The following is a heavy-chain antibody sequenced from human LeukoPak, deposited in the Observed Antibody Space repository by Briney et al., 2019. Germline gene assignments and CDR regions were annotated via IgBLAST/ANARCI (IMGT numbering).Heavy chain of an antibody. CDR3: RGDYYAGGGRNWFDP. Sequence: SETLSLTCTVSGGSMSSYYWSFIRQSAGTGLEWLGRIHTSGTTWYNPSLKSRVTLSVDASKTQFSLGLTSVTAADTAVYCARGDYYAGGGRNWFDPWGQGTRVTVSS. D-gene: IGHD3-16*01. J-gene: IGHJ5*02. CDR2: IHTSGTT. CDR1: GGSMSSYY. V-gene: IGHV4-4*07.